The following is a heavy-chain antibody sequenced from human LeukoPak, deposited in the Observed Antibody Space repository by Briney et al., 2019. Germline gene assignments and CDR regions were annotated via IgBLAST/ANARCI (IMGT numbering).Heavy chain of an antibody. J-gene: IGHJ4*02. CDR1: GYTFTNYG. D-gene: IGHD1-1*01. CDR2: FHTYNGHT. V-gene: IGHV1-18*01. Sequence: ASVKVSCKASGYTFTNYGVSWVRQAPGQGLEWMGWFHTYNGHTNYAQKLQGRVTMTTDTSTSTAYMELSSLRSDDTAVYYCARDPGGTGPYYFDCWGQGTLVTVSS. CDR3: ARDPGGTGPYYFDC.